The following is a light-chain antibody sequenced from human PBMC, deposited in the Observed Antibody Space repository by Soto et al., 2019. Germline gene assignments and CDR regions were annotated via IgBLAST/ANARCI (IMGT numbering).Light chain of an antibody. CDR1: QSVSTNF. Sequence: EIVLTQSPGTLSLSPGEGATLSCRASQSVSTNFFAWYQQKPGQAPRLLIYGASTRAIGIPDRFSGSGSGTDFTLTISRLEPEDFAVYYCQQYGRTSWTFGQGTKV. CDR2: GAS. V-gene: IGKV3-20*01. J-gene: IGKJ1*01. CDR3: QQYGRTSWT.